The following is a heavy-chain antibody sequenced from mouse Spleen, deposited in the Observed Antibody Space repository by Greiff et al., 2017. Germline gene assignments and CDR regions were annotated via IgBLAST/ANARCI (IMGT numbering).Heavy chain of an antibody. V-gene: IGHV1-47*01. CDR2: FHPYNDDT. J-gene: IGHJ1*01. CDR1: GYTFTTYP. D-gene: IGHD2-13*01. CDR3: ARQGYYGDYWYFDV. Sequence: LQESGAELVKPGASVKMSCKASGYTFTTYPIEWMKQNHGKSLEWIGNFHPYNDDTKYNEKFKGKATLTVEKSSSTVYLELSRLTSDDSAVYYCARQGYYGDYWYFDVWGAGTTVTVSS.